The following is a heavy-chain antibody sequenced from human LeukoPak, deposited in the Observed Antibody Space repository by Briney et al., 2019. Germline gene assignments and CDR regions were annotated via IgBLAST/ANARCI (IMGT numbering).Heavy chain of an antibody. CDR3: ARSVYGSGSYMDV. CDR1: GFTFSSYG. V-gene: IGHV3-33*08. CDR2: IRFDGDNK. J-gene: IGHJ6*03. Sequence: PGRSLSLSWAAFGFTFSSYGMRWVRQAPGKGLEWLAVIRFDGDNKYYGEAVRGRFTIARNNAENKLFLDMNNLRADDTAVYFCARSVYGSGSYMDVWGQGTTVIVSS. D-gene: IGHD3-10*01.